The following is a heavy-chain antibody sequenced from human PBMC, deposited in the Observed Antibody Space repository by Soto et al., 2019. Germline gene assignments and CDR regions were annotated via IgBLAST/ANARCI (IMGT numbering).Heavy chain of an antibody. CDR3: ARDLSSCSSARCYSYYYGMDV. J-gene: IGHJ6*02. CDR2: INSDGSRT. CDR1: GFNFSRYW. V-gene: IGHV3-74*01. Sequence: EVLLVESGGGLVQPGGSLRLSCSASGFNFSRYWTHWVRQVPGRGLVWVSHINSDGSRTTYADSVKGRFTISRDNAKNTLYLQMNSLRAEDTAVYYCARDLSSCSSARCYSYYYGMDVWGQGTTVTVSS. D-gene: IGHD2-2*01.